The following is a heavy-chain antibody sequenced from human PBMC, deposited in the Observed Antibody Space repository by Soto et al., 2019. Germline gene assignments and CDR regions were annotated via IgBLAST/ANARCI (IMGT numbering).Heavy chain of an antibody. V-gene: IGHV1-24*01. J-gene: IGHJ4*02. Sequence: ASVKVSCKVSGYTLTELSMHWVQQAPGKGLEWMGGFDPEDGETIYAQKFQGRVTMTEDTSTDTAYMELSSLRSEDTAVYYCATVCRLCSHPLGFDYWGQGTLVTVSS. CDR2: FDPEDGET. CDR1: GYTLTELS. CDR3: ATVCRLCSHPLGFDY. D-gene: IGHD3-16*01.